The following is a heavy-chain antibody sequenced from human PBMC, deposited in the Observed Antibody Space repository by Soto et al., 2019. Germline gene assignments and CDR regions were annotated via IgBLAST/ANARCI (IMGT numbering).Heavy chain of an antibody. D-gene: IGHD3-9*01. CDR3: VKDRQPDGIWTFDC. Sequence: EVQLLESGGHLVQPGGSLRLSCAASGFTFNTYTMSWVRQAPGKGLEWVSSVGTANTYYADSVKGRFTISRDDSKNMLFLQMNSLRAEDTAVYYCVKDRQPDGIWTFDCWGQGTPVTVSS. J-gene: IGHJ4*02. CDR2: SVGTANT. CDR1: GFTFNTYT. V-gene: IGHV3-23*01.